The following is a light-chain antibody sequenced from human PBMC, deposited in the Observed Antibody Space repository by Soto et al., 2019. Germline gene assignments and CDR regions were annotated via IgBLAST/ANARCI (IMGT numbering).Light chain of an antibody. CDR1: HDISTF. CDR3: QQSYTTPIT. V-gene: IGKV1-39*01. J-gene: IGKJ5*01. CDR2: AAS. Sequence: DIQLTQSPSLLSASIGDRVTITCRASHDISTFLAWYQQKPGKAPNLLVYAASSLQSGVPSRFTGSGSGTDITLTISSLQPEDFATYFCQQSYTTPITFGQGTRLEIK.